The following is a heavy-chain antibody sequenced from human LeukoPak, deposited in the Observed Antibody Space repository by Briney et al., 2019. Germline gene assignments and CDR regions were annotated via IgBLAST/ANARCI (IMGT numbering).Heavy chain of an antibody. J-gene: IGHJ3*02. V-gene: IGHV3-33*01. CDR2: IWYDGSNK. D-gene: IGHD3-22*01. Sequence: GGSLRLSCAASGFTFSSYGMNWVRQAPGKGLEWVAVIWYDGSNKYYADSVKGRFTISRDNSKNTLYLQMNSLRAEDTAVYYCARETSATYYYDSSGYYYGAFDIWGQGTMVTVSS. CDR1: GFTFSSYG. CDR3: ARETSATYYYDSSGYYYGAFDI.